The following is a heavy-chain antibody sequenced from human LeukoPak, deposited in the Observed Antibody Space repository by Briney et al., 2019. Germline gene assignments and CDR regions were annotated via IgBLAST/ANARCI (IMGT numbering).Heavy chain of an antibody. CDR2: ISSSSSNI. V-gene: IGHV3-48*04. Sequence: GQSLRPSCPPSGLTFTSISISWIRHPPRGGRGWDSYISSSSSNIYYADTVKGRFTISRDNAKNSLYLQMNNLRAEDTAVYYCARGYKDYYYYGMDVWGQGTTVTVSS. D-gene: IGHD1-14*01. CDR3: ARGYKDYYYYGMDV. CDR1: GLTFTSIS. J-gene: IGHJ6*02.